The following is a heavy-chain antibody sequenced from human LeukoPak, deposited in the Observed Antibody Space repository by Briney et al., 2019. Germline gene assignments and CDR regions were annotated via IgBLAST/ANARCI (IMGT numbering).Heavy chain of an antibody. Sequence: SVKVSCKASGGTFHSYIVTWVRQAPGQGLEWMGGIVPIIGTANYAQRFQGRVTITADDSTSTAYYCARDQRPSCLGGICYSGDYWGQGTLVIVTS. J-gene: IGHJ4*02. CDR1: GGTFHSYI. CDR3: SGDY. D-gene: IGHD2-15*01. CDR2: IVPIIGTA. V-gene: IGHV1-69*01.